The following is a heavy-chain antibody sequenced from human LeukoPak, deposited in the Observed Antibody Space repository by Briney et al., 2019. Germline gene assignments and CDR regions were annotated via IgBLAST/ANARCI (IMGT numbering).Heavy chain of an antibody. V-gene: IGHV1-8*01. CDR1: GYTFTSYD. D-gene: IGHD3-22*01. J-gene: IGHJ4*02. Sequence: EASVKVSCKASGYTFTSYDINWVRQATGQGLEWMGWMNPNSGNTGYAQKFQGRVTMTRNTSISTAYMELSSLRSEDTAVYYCARGAGRGYYYDSSGCYCDYWGQGTLVTVSS. CDR2: MNPNSGNT. CDR3: ARGAGRGYYYDSSGCYCDY.